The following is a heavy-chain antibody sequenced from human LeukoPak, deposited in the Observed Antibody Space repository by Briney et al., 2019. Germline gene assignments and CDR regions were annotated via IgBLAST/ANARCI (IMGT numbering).Heavy chain of an antibody. V-gene: IGHV3-21*01. CDR1: GFTFSSYS. CDR2: ISSSSSYI. CDR3: ARDLLEWLATPTLDY. J-gene: IGHJ4*02. D-gene: IGHD3-3*01. Sequence: PGGPLRLSCAASGFTFSSYSMNWVRQAPGKGLEWVSSISSSSSYIYYADSVKGRFTISRDNAKNSLYLQMNSLRAEDTAVYYCARDLLEWLATPTLDYWGQGTLVTVSS.